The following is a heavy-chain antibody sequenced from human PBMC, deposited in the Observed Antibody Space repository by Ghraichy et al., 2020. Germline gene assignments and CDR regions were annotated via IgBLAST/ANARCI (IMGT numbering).Heavy chain of an antibody. Sequence: SETLSLTCTVSGGSISSYYWSWIRQPPGKGLEWIGYIYYSGSTNYNPSLKSRVTISVDTSKNQFSLKLSSVTAADTAVYYCARCQGYYGSGIIDWFDPWGQGTLVTVSS. V-gene: IGHV4-59*01. CDR3: ARCQGYYGSGIIDWFDP. D-gene: IGHD3-10*01. CDR2: IYYSGST. CDR1: GGSISSYY. J-gene: IGHJ5*02.